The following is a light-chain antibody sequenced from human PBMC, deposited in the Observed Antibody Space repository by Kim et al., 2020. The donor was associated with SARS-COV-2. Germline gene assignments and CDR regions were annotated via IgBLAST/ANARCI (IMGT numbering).Light chain of an antibody. CDR3: QQYGGSLT. CDR1: QSISYYY. V-gene: IGKV3-20*01. J-gene: IGKJ4*01. CDR2: GTS. Sequence: EIVLTQSPGTLSLSPEERATLSCRASQSISYYYLAWYQQKPGQAPRLLIYGTSNRDTGIPDRFSGSGSGTDFTLTISRLEPEDFAVYYCQQYGGSLTFGGGTKVDIK.